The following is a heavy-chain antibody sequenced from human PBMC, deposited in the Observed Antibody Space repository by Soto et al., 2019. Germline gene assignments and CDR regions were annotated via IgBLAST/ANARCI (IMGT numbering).Heavy chain of an antibody. J-gene: IGHJ4*02. D-gene: IGHD3-16*01. Sequence: VQLVESGGGVVQPGRSLRLSCAASGSTFSNYGMHWVRQAPGKGPEWVAVIWYDGSNKYYGESVKGRFSISRDNSKNTLYLEINSLRTEDTAVYYCARDGGSHGPSYFDSWGQGSLVIVSS. CDR2: IWYDGSNK. CDR1: GSTFSNYG. V-gene: IGHV3-33*01. CDR3: ARDGGSHGPSYFDS.